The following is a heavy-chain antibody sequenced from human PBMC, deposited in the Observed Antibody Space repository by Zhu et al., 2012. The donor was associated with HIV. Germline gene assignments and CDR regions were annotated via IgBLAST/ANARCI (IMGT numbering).Heavy chain of an antibody. CDR3: ARLGIRSGYYYPFDY. Sequence: QVQLQESGPGLVKPSETLSLTCSVSGGSTSSHYWSWIRQPPGKGLEWIGYVYYTGTTNYNPSLKSRVTISLDMSKNQFSLKLTSVTAADTAVYYCARLGIRSGYYYPFDYWAGNPGHRLL. V-gene: IGHV4-59*11. CDR2: VYYTGTT. CDR1: GGSTSSHY. D-gene: IGHD3-22*01. J-gene: IGHJ4*02.